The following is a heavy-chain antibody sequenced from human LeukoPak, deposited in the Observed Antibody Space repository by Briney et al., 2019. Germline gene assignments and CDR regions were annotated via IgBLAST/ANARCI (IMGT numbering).Heavy chain of an antibody. J-gene: IGHJ4*02. V-gene: IGHV1-69*05. CDR2: IIPIFGTA. D-gene: IGHD3-22*01. CDR3: ARASSGYYYFDY. CDR1: GSTFSSYA. Sequence: SVKVSCKASGSTFSSYAISWVRQAPGQGLEWMGGIIPIFGTANYAQKFQGRVTITTDESTSTAYMELSSLRSEDTAVYYCARASSGYYYFDYWGQGTLVTVSS.